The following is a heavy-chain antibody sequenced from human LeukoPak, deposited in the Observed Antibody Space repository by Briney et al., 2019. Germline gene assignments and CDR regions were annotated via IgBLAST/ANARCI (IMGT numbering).Heavy chain of an antibody. CDR3: ARRGSTVTTPDF. J-gene: IGHJ4*02. Sequence: SETLSLTCTVSGGPISSSTYYWGWIRQPPGKGLEWIGNIYYSGNTYYNPSLKSRVTISVDTSKNQFSLELISVTAADTAVYYCARRGSTVTTPDFWGQGTLVTVSS. CDR2: IYYSGNT. V-gene: IGHV4-39*01. D-gene: IGHD4-17*01. CDR1: GGPISSSTYY.